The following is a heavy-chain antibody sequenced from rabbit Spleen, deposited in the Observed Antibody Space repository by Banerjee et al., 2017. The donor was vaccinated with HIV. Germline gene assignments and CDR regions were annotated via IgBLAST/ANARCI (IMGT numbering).Heavy chain of an antibody. Sequence: EQLEESGGGLVKPEGSLTLTCKASGVSFSDKDVMCWVRQAPGKGLEWIACIDIGSRDFTYYASWAKGRFIISKTSSTTVTLQMTSLTVADTATYFCARDTASSFSSYGMDLWGQGTLVT. CDR2: IDIGSRDFT. CDR1: GVSFSDKDV. V-gene: IGHV1S45*01. J-gene: IGHJ6*01. CDR3: ARDTASSFSSYGMDL. D-gene: IGHD8-1*01.